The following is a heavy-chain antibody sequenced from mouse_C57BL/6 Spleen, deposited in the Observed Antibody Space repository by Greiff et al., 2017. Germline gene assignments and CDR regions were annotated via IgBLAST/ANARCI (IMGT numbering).Heavy chain of an antibody. CDR1: GYAFSSSW. J-gene: IGHJ1*03. V-gene: IGHV1-82*01. Sequence: VKLQQSGPELVKPGASVKISCKASGYAFSSSWMNWVKQRPGKGLEWIGRIYPGDGDTNYNGKFKGKATLTADKSSSTAYMQLSSLTSEDSAVYFCARWHYYGSSWYFDVWGTGTTVTVSS. D-gene: IGHD1-1*01. CDR3: ARWHYYGSSWYFDV. CDR2: IYPGDGDT.